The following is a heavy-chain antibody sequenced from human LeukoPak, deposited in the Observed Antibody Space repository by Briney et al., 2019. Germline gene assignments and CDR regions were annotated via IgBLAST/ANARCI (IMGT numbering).Heavy chain of an antibody. CDR3: ARVLGGAFDI. D-gene: IGHD3-16*01. V-gene: IGHV4-59*01. J-gene: IGHJ3*02. CDR1: GGSISSYY. Sequence: SETLFLTCTVSGGSISSYYWSWIQQHPGKGLEWIGYIYYSGSTNYNPSLKSRVTISVDTSKNQFSLKLSSVTAADTAVYYCARVLGGAFDIWGQGTMVTVSS. CDR2: IYYSGST.